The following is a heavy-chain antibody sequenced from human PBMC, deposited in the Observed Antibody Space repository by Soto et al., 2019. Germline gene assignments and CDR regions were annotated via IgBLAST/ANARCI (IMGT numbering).Heavy chain of an antibody. CDR3: AGDSNYESHYGMDV. Sequence: GSLRLSCSASGFTFSNYNMNWVRQAPGKGLEWVSYISTGGSTIYYADSVKGRFTISRDNAKNSLYLQMHSLRDEDTAVYYCAGDSNYESHYGMDVWGQGTTVTVSS. CDR1: GFTFSNYN. V-gene: IGHV3-48*02. D-gene: IGHD1-7*01. J-gene: IGHJ6*02. CDR2: ISTGGSTI.